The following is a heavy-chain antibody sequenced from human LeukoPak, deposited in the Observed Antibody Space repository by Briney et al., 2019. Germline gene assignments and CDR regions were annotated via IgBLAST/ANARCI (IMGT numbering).Heavy chain of an antibody. CDR1: GVTFSSYA. J-gene: IGHJ4*02. Sequence: PGGSLRLSCAASGVTFSSYAMSWVRQAPGKGLEWGAAISDSGGSTYYADSVKGRFTISRDNSKNTLYLQMNSLRAEDTAVYFCAKATYDFWSSYDYWGQGTLVTVSS. V-gene: IGHV3-23*01. D-gene: IGHD3-3*01. CDR2: ISDSGGST. CDR3: AKATYDFWSSYDY.